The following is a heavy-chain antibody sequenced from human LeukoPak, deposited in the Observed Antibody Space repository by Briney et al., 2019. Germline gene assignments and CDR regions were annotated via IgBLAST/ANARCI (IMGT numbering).Heavy chain of an antibody. CDR1: GFIFNNYA. V-gene: IGHV3-30-3*01. CDR2: ISYDGSNK. J-gene: IGHJ4*02. Sequence: GGSLRLSCAASGFIFNNYAMHWVRQAPGKGLEWVAVISYDGSNKYYADSVKGRFTISRDNSKKTLYLQMNSLRAEDTAVYHCARKYCSSISCHSPFDYWGQGTLVAVSS. D-gene: IGHD2-2*02. CDR3: ARKYCSSISCHSPFDY.